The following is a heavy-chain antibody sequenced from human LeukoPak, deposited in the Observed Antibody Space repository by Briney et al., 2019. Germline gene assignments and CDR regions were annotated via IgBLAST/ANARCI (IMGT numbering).Heavy chain of an antibody. V-gene: IGHV1-2*02. CDR3: ALRRQSGAVFDF. J-gene: IGHJ4*02. D-gene: IGHD4-17*01. CDR1: GYNFIDYN. CDR2: INPNIGVT. Sequence: ASVKVSCKASGYNFIDYNIHWVRRVPGQGLEWMAWINPNIGVTNYAPKFQGRVSLTRDTSIRTAYMELSSLRSDDTAVYYCALRRQSGAVFDFWAQGVLITVSS.